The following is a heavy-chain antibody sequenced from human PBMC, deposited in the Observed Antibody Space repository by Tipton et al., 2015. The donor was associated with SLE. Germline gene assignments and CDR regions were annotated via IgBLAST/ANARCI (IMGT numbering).Heavy chain of an antibody. CDR2: IYHSGST. CDR1: GYSISSGYY. CDR3: ARDGAPEDPVDY. Sequence: TLSLTCAVSGYSISSGYYWGWIRQPPGKGLEWIGSIYHSGSTYYNPSLKSRVTISVDTSKNQFSLKVSSVTAADTAVYYCARDGAPEDPVDYWGQGNLVNVSS. D-gene: IGHD1-14*01. J-gene: IGHJ4*02. V-gene: IGHV4-38-2*02.